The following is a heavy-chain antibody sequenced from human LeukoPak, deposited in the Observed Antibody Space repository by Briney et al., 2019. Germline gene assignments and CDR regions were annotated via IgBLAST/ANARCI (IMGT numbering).Heavy chain of an antibody. CDR2: IYHSGII. CDR1: GYSVSSGYY. D-gene: IGHD1-1*01. V-gene: IGHV4-38-2*02. Sequence: PSETLSLTCTVSGYSVSSGYYWGWIRQPPGKGLEWIGSIYHSGIIYYNPSLKSRVTISIDTSKNQFSLKLGSVTAADTAVYYCARHRTSGTTHAFDIWGQGTMVTVSS. CDR3: ARHRTSGTTHAFDI. J-gene: IGHJ3*02.